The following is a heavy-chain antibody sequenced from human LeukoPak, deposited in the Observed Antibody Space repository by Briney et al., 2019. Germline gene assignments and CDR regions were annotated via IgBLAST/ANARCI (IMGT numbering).Heavy chain of an antibody. Sequence: ASVKVSCKASGYTFASYGISGVRQAPGQGLEWMGWISAYNGNTNYAQKLQGRVTMNTDTSTSTAYMELRSLRSDDTAVYSCARSTYYDFWSGYLFDYWGQGTLVTVSS. J-gene: IGHJ4*02. CDR1: GYTFASYG. CDR2: ISAYNGNT. V-gene: IGHV1-18*01. CDR3: ARSTYYDFWSGYLFDY. D-gene: IGHD3-3*01.